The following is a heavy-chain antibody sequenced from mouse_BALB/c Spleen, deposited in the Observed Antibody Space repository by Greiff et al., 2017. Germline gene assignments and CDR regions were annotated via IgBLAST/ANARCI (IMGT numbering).Heavy chain of an antibody. Sequence: VQLKQSGPELVKPGASVKMSCKASGYTFTSYVMHWVKQKPGQGLEWIGYINPYNDGTKYNEKFKGKATLTSDKSSSTAYMELSSLTSEGSAVYYCARGGIYDGYYGAYWGQGTLVTVSA. V-gene: IGHV1-14*01. J-gene: IGHJ3*01. CDR3: ARGGIYDGYYGAY. CDR2: INPYNDGT. CDR1: GYTFTSYV. D-gene: IGHD2-3*01.